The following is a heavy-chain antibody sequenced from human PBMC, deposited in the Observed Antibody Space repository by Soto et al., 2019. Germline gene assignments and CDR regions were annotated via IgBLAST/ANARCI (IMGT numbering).Heavy chain of an antibody. V-gene: IGHV4-59*01. J-gene: IGHJ4*02. CDR3: ARADSSGYKFFDY. Sequence: SETLSLTCTVSGGSISGYYWSWIRQPPGKGLEWIGYIYYSGSPSYDPSLRSRLTISLDTSKNQFSLRLTSVTAADTAVYYCARADSSGYKFFDYWGQGTLVT. CDR2: IYYSGSP. D-gene: IGHD3-22*01. CDR1: GGSISGYY.